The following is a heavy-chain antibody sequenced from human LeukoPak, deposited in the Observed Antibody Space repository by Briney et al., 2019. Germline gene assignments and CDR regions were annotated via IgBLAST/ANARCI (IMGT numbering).Heavy chain of an antibody. J-gene: IGHJ4*02. CDR2: ISGSGGST. CDR1: GFTFSSYG. CDR3: ASGLLWFGELRIY. V-gene: IGHV3-23*01. D-gene: IGHD3-10*01. Sequence: GGTLRLSCAASGFTFSSYGMSWVRQAPGKGLEWVSAISGSGGSTYYADSVKGRFTISRDNSKNTLYLQMNSLRAEDTAVYYCASGLLWFGELRIYWGQGTLVTVSS.